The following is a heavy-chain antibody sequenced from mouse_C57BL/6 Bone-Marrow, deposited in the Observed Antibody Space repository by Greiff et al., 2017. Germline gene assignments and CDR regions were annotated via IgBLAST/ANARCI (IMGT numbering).Heavy chain of an antibody. V-gene: IGHV1-55*01. Sequence: VQLQQPGAELVKPGASVKMSCKASGYTFTSYWITWVKQRPGQGLEWIGDIHPGSGSTNYNEKFKSKATLTVDTSSSTAYMQLSRLTSEYAADYYGSREDYYGSRAEWGKGTTLTVSS. CDR2: IHPGSGST. D-gene: IGHD1-1*01. J-gene: IGHJ2*01. CDR3: SREDYYGSRAE. CDR1: GYTFTSYW.